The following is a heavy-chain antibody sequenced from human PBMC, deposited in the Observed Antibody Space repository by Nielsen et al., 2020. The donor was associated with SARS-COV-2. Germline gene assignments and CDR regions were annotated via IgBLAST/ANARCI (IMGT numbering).Heavy chain of an antibody. CDR1: GFTFSSYA. Sequence: ETLSLTCAASGFTFSSYAMSWVRQAPGKGLEWVSAISGSGGSTYYADSVKGRFTISRDNSKNTLYLQMNSLRADDTAVYYCALVAAVGPDYSWFDPWGQGTLVTVSS. J-gene: IGHJ5*02. V-gene: IGHV3-23*01. D-gene: IGHD6-13*01. CDR3: ALVAAVGPDYSWFDP. CDR2: ISGSGGST.